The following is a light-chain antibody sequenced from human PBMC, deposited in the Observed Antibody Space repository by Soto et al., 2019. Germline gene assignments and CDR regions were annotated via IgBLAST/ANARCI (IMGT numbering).Light chain of an antibody. V-gene: IGKV3-20*01. CDR2: AAS. CDR3: QQYNNWPWT. J-gene: IGKJ1*01. CDR1: QSVRNNY. Sequence: EIVLTQSPGTLSLSPGERATLTCRASQSVRNNYLAWYQQRPGQAPRLLIYAASSRATGIPDRFSGSGSGTDFTLTISSLQSEDFAVYYCQQYNNWPWTFGQGTKVDIK.